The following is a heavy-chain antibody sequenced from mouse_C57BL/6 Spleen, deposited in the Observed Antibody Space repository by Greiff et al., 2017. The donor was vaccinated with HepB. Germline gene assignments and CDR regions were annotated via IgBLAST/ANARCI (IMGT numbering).Heavy chain of an antibody. V-gene: IGHV10-3*01. Sequence: EVQLVESGGGLVQPKGSLKLSCAASGFTFNTYAMHWVRQAPGKGLEWVARIRSKSSNYATYYADSVKDRFTISRDDSQSMLYLQMNNLKTEDTAMYYCVRDPLYGKGGYFDYWGQGTTLTVSS. J-gene: IGHJ2*01. CDR3: VRDPLYGKGGYFDY. CDR2: IRSKSSNYAT. CDR1: GFTFNTYA. D-gene: IGHD2-1*01.